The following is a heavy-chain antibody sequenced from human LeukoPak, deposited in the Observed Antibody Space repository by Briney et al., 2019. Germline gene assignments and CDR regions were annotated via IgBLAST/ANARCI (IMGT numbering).Heavy chain of an antibody. CDR2: INPNSGGT. D-gene: IGHD3-22*01. J-gene: IGHJ4*02. CDR3: ASPDYDSTPVIPY. CDR1: GYTFTGYY. Sequence: ASVKVSCKASGYTFTGYYMHWVRQAPGQGLEWMGRINPNSGGTNYAQKFQGRVTMTRDTSISTAYMELSRLRSDDTAVYYCASPDYDSTPVIPYWGQGTLVTVSS. V-gene: IGHV1-2*06.